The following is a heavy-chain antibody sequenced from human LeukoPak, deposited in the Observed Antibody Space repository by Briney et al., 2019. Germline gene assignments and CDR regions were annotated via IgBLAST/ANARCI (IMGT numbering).Heavy chain of an antibody. CDR3: AKPYSGSYYFDY. J-gene: IGHJ4*02. Sequence: GESLRLSCAASGFTFSSYAMSWVRQAPGKGLEWVSGISGSGGSTYYADSVKGRFTISRDNSKNKVYLQMSSLRAEDTAVYYCAKPYSGSYYFDYWGQGTLVTVSS. CDR2: ISGSGGST. D-gene: IGHD1-26*01. V-gene: IGHV3-23*01. CDR1: GFTFSSYA.